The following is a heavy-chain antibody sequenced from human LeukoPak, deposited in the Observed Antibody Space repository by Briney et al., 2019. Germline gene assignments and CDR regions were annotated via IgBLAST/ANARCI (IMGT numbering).Heavy chain of an antibody. CDR3: ARVPSIAGNWFDP. J-gene: IGHJ5*02. CDR1: GYSFTNYD. D-gene: IGHD6-6*01. Sequence: GASVKVSCKASGYSFTNYDINWVRQATGQGLEWMGWMNPKSGDTGYSQKFQGRVFITRDTSINTAYMELSSLRSEDTAVYYCARVPSIAGNWFDPWGQGTLVTVSS. V-gene: IGHV1-8*03. CDR2: MNPKSGDT.